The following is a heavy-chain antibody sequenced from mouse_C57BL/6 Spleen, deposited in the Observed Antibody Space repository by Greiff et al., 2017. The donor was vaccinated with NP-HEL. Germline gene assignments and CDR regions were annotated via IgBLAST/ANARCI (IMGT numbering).Heavy chain of an antibody. CDR1: GYTFTDYY. D-gene: IGHD2-3*01. CDR2: INPYNGGT. J-gene: IGHJ4*01. V-gene: IGHV1-19*01. Sequence: EVQLQQSGPVLVKPGASVKMSCKASGYTFTDYYMNWVKQSHGKSLEWIGVINPYNGGTSYNQKFKGKATLTVDKSSSTAYMELNSLTSEDSAVYYCARHDEGAMDYWGQGTSVTVSS. CDR3: ARHDEGAMDY.